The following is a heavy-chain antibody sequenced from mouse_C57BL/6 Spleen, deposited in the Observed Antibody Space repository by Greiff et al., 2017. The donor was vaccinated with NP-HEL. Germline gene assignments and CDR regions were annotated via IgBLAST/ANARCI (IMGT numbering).Heavy chain of an antibody. CDR3: ARKGLYYSNYYFDY. Sequence: DVQVVESGGGLVKPGGSLKLSCAASGFTFSDYGMHWVRQAPEKGLEWVAYISSGSSTIYYADTVKGRFTISRDNAKNTLFLQMTSLRSEDTAMYYWARKGLYYSNYYFDYWGQGTTLTVSS. D-gene: IGHD2-5*01. CDR1: GFTFSDYG. V-gene: IGHV5-17*01. J-gene: IGHJ2*01. CDR2: ISSGSSTI.